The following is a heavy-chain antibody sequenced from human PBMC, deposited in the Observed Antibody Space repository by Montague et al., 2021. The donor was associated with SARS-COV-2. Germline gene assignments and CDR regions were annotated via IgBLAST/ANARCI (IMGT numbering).Heavy chain of an antibody. CDR2: ISYDLSNK. CDR3: ARALAGTRSWFDP. Sequence: SLRLSCAASVFTFSIYAIHLVRQAPGKGLEWVAVISYDLSNKYXXXSXXGRFTISRDNSKNTLYLQLNSLRAEATAVSYCARALAGTRSWFDPWGQGTPVTVSS. D-gene: IGHD6-19*01. CDR1: VFTFSIYA. V-gene: IGHV3-30*04. J-gene: IGHJ5*02.